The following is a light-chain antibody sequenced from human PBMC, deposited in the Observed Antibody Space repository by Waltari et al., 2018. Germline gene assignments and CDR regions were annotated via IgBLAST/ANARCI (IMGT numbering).Light chain of an antibody. Sequence: ETVLTQSPLSLPVIPGEPASISCTSSRSLLNSNGYTYLDWYVQKPGQSPHLLFYSGSNRASGVPDRFTGSGSGTDFTLKISRVEAEDVGVYYCMQPLETPWTFGQGTKVEMK. CDR3: MQPLETPWT. CDR2: SGS. V-gene: IGKV2-28*01. J-gene: IGKJ1*01. CDR1: RSLLNSNGYTY.